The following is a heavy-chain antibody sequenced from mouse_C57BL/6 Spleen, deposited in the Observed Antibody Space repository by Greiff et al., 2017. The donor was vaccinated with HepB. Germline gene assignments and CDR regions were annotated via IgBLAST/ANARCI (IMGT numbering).Heavy chain of an antibody. V-gene: IGHV1-53*01. CDR1: GYTFTSYW. Sequence: QVQLQQPGTELVKPGASVKLSCKASGYTFTSYWMHWVKQRPGQGLEWIGNINPSNGGTNYNEKFKSKATLTVDKSSGTAYMQLSSLTSEDSAVYYCARADSSGFAWFAYWGQGTLVTVSA. CDR3: ARADSSGFAWFAY. J-gene: IGHJ3*01. D-gene: IGHD3-2*02. CDR2: INPSNGGT.